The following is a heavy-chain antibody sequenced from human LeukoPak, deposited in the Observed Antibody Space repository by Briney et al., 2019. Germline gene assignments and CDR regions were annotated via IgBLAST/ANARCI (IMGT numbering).Heavy chain of an antibody. J-gene: IGHJ4*02. V-gene: IGHV3-74*01. D-gene: IGHD6-19*01. Sequence: GSPRLSCAASGFTFSSFWMHWVRQAPGKGLVWVSRINSVGSSTSYADSVKGRFTISRDNAKNTLYLQMNSLRAEDTAVCYCARERTSGWDAFDFWGQGTLVTVSS. CDR3: ARERTSGWDAFDF. CDR1: GFTFSSFW. CDR2: INSVGSST.